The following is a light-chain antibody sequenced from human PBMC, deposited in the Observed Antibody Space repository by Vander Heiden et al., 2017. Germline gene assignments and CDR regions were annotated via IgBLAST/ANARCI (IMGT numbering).Light chain of an antibody. J-gene: IGKJ1*01. CDR1: QSVLSSYNNKNY. Sequence: DSVVTQSPDPLPVSLSARAPIHRQYSQSVLSSYNNKNYLAWFQQKPGQPPKLLIYWASTRESGVPDRFSGSGSGTDFTLTISSLQAEDVAVYYCQQYYNIPLTFGQGTKVEIK. V-gene: IGKV4-1*01. CDR3: QQYYNIPLT. CDR2: WAS.